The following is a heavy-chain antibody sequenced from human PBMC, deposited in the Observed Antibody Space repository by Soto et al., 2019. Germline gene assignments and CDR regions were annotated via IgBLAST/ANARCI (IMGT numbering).Heavy chain of an antibody. CDR1: GFSLSNARMG. CDR2: IFSNDEK. V-gene: IGHV2-26*01. D-gene: IGHD6-13*01. CDR3: ARRLRRQQLTDY. J-gene: IGHJ4*02. Sequence: SGPTLVNPTETLTLTCTVSGFSLSNARMGVSWIRQPPGKALEWLAHIFSNDEKSYGTSLKSRLTVSKDTSKSQVVLTMTNMDPVDTATYYCARRLRRQQLTDYWGQGTVVTVSS.